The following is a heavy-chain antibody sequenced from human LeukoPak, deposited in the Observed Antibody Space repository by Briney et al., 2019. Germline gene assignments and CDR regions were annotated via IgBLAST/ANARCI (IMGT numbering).Heavy chain of an antibody. V-gene: IGHV1-58*01. CDR3: AADMTASFDY. CDR1: GFTFTSSA. CDR2: IVVDSGNT. Sequence: GASVKVSCKASGFTFTSSAVQWVRQAGGQRLEWRGWIVVDSGNTNYAQKFQERVTITRDMSTSTGYMELSSLRSGDTAVCYCAADMTASFDYWGQGTLVTVSS. D-gene: IGHD3-16*01. J-gene: IGHJ4*02.